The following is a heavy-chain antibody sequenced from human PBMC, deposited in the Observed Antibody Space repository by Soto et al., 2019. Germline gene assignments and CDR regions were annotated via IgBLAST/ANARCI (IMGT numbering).Heavy chain of an antibody. CDR2: IWYDGSNK. J-gene: IGHJ4*02. CDR3: VREGGNYDYIWGRYFDY. Sequence: QVQLVESGGGVVQPGRSLRLSCAASGFTFSSYGMHWVRQAPGKGLEWVAVIWYDGSNKYFVDSVRGRFTISRDNSRNTLYLQMNSLRAEDTAVYYCVREGGNYDYIWGRYFDYWGQGTLVTVSS. D-gene: IGHD3-16*01. CDR1: GFTFSSYG. V-gene: IGHV3-33*01.